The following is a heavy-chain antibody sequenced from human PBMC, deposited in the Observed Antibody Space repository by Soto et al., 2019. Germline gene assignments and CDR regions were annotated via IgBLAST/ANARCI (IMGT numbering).Heavy chain of an antibody. CDR1: GGSITNYY. V-gene: IGHV4-59*08. D-gene: IGHD1-26*01. CDR3: ARHGFGSRHGLVDV. CDR2: IQYNGYS. Sequence: QVQLQESGPGLVKPSETLSLTCTVSGGSITNYYCSWFRQPPGKGLEWIGYIQYNGYSAYNLSLKARGTLSMDTAKTQFSLVLESVTATATAVYYCARHGFGSRHGLVDVWGQGTTVIVSS. J-gene: IGHJ6*02.